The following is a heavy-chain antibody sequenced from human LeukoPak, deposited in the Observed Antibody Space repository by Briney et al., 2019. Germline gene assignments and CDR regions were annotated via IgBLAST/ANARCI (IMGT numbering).Heavy chain of an antibody. CDR1: GYTFTSYY. CDR2: INTNTGNP. J-gene: IGHJ5*02. V-gene: IGHV7-4-1*02. CDR3: ARDSLGWTYYDFWSGNGDSAYWFDP. Sequence: ASVKVSCKASGYTFTSYYMHWVRQAPGQGLEWVGWINTNTGNPTYAQGFTGRFVFSLDTSVSTAYLQISSLKAEDTAVYYCARDSLGWTYYDFWSGNGDSAYWFDPWGQGTLVTVSS. D-gene: IGHD3-3*01.